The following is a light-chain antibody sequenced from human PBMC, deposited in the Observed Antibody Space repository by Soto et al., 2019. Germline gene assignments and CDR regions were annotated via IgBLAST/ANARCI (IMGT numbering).Light chain of an antibody. V-gene: IGKV1-8*01. Sequence: AIRMTQSPSSLSASTGDRVTITCRASQGISSYLAWYQQKPGKAPKLLIYAASTLQSGVPSRFSGSGSGTDFTLTISCLQSEDFATYYCQQYYSYPYTFGSGTKLEIK. CDR3: QQYYSYPYT. CDR1: QGISSY. J-gene: IGKJ2*01. CDR2: AAS.